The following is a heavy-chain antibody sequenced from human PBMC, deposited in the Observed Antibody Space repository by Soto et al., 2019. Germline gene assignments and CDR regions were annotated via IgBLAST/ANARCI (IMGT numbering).Heavy chain of an antibody. CDR1: GGTFSSYA. CDR2: IIPIFGTA. D-gene: IGHD2-15*01. Sequence: SVKGSCKASGGTFSSYAISWVRQAPGQGLEWMGGIIPIFGTANYAQKFQGRVTITADESTSTAYMELSSLRSEDTAVYYCARRGYCSGGSCAPGFYGMDVWGQGTTVTVSS. J-gene: IGHJ6*02. V-gene: IGHV1-69*13. CDR3: ARRGYCSGGSCAPGFYGMDV.